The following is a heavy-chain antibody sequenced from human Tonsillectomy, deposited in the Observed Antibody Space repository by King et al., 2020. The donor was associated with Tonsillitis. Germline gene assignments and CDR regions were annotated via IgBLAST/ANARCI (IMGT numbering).Heavy chain of an antibody. D-gene: IGHD6-19*01. CDR2: IVPIFDTL. Sequence: QLVQSAAEVKKPGSSVKVSCKASGGTFSSFAVSWVRQAPGQGLEWMGGIVPIFDTLHYAQKFQGRLTIFADESTTTAYLELSSLRSEDTAVYYCARHTSGWYYFDYWGQGTLVTVSS. CDR1: GGTFSSFA. CDR3: ARHTSGWYYFDY. J-gene: IGHJ4*02. V-gene: IGHV1-69*01.